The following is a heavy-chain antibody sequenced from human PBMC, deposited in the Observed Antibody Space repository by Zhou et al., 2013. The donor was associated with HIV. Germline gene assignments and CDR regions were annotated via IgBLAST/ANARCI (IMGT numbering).Heavy chain of an antibody. CDR1: GYTFTGYY. Sequence: QVQLVQSGAEVNKPGASVKVSCKASGYTFTGYYLNWVRQAPGQGLEWMGWINPNSGGTNYAQKFQGRVTMTRDTSISTAYMELSRLRSDDTAVYYCARVGGAAAGTSTFDYWGQGTLVTVSS. V-gene: IGHV1-2*02. D-gene: IGHD6-13*01. CDR2: INPNSGGT. CDR3: ARVGGAAAGTSTFDY. J-gene: IGHJ4*02.